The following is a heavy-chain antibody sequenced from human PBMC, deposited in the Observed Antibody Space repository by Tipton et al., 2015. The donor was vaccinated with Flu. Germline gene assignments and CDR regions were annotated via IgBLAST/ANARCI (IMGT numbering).Heavy chain of an antibody. J-gene: IGHJ4*02. V-gene: IGHV4-59*01. CDR1: GDSLSSYY. CDR2: MYYSGST. Sequence: TLSLTCTVSGDSLSSYYWSWIRQPPGKGLEWIGYMYYSGSTKYNPSLKSRVTISIDTSKNQFSLKLTSVTAADTAVYYCARDLKWSSAYYNPFGYWGQGILVTVSS. CDR3: ARDLKWSSAYYNPFGY. D-gene: IGHD3-22*01.